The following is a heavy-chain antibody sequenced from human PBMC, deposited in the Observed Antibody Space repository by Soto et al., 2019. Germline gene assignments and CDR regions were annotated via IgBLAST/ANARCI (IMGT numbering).Heavy chain of an antibody. CDR3: TRDASRDSSARGWFDP. CDR2: ISSNSAYI. J-gene: IGHJ5*02. CDR1: GFTFRSFT. D-gene: IGHD6-13*01. Sequence: GGSLRLSXAASGFTFRSFTMNWVRQAPGKGLEWVSTISSNSAYIYYTDALRGRFTISRDNAKNSLHLQMNSLRAEDTAVYYCTRDASRDSSARGWFDPWGPGTLVTASS. V-gene: IGHV3-21*01.